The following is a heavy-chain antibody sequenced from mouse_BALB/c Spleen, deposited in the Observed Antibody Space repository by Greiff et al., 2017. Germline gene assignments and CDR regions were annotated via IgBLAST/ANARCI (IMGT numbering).Heavy chain of an antibody. CDR2: ISSGGSYT. CDR3: ARRPGSYAMDY. V-gene: IGHV5-9-4*01. D-gene: IGHD2-2*01. Sequence: EVKLVESGGGLVQPGGSLKLSCAASGFTFSSYTMSWVRQTPEKRLEWVAYISSGGSYTYYPDTVTGRFTISRDNAKNTLYLEMSSLRSEDTAMYYCARRPGSYAMDYWGQGTSVTVSS. CDR1: GFTFSSYT. J-gene: IGHJ4*01.